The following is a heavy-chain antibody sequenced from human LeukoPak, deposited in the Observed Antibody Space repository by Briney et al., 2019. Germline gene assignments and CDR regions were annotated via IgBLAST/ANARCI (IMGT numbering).Heavy chain of an antibody. CDR2: IYSGGST. CDR3: ARDPSSGWYLKGWFDP. CDR1: GFAVSSNY. D-gene: IGHD6-19*01. Sequence: GGSLRLSCAASGFAVSSNYMSWVRQAPGKGLEWVSVIYSGGSTYYADYVKGRFTISRDNSKNTLYLQMNSLRAEDTAVYYCARDPSSGWYLKGWFDPWGQGTLVTVSS. V-gene: IGHV3-66*01. J-gene: IGHJ5*02.